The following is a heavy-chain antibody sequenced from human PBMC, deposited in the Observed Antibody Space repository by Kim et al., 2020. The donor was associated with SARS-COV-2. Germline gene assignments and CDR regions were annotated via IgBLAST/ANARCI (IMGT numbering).Heavy chain of an antibody. CDR3: ARAPAYSSRWQDEIWFDP. D-gene: IGHD6-13*01. CDR2: LNPSGGNA. J-gene: IGHJ5*02. CDR1: GYTFINYY. V-gene: IGHV1-46*01. Sequence: ASVKVSCKASGYTFINYYMHWVRQAPGQGLEWMGILNPSGGNANYAQKFQGRVTVTRDTSTSTVYMELSSLRSEDTAVYYCARAPAYSSRWQDEIWFDPWGQGTLVTVSS.